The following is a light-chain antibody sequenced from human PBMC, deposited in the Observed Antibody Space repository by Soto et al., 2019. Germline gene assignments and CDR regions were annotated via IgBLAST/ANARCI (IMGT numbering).Light chain of an antibody. J-gene: IGKJ1*01. Sequence: EIVLTQSPGTLSLSPGERVTLSCRARQSVNSEYLAWYQHKPGQAPRLLIFGASIRATGISDRFSGSGSGTDFTRTIRRLEPADFAVYYCQQYVTSPATFGQGTKVEIK. CDR3: QQYVTSPAT. CDR2: GAS. CDR1: QSVNSEY. V-gene: IGKV3-20*01.